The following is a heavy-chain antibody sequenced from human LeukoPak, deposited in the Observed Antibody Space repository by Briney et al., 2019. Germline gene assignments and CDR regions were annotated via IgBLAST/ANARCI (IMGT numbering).Heavy chain of an antibody. CDR3: ARGGYSADY. CDR1: GYSISSGYY. CDR2: IYTSGST. Sequence: SETLSLTCTVSGYSISSGYYWSWIRQPAGKGLEWIGRIYTSGSTNYNPSLKSRVTMSVDTSKNQFSLKLSSVTAADTAVYYCARGGYSADYWGQGTLVTVSS. J-gene: IGHJ4*02. D-gene: IGHD6-13*01. V-gene: IGHV4-4*07.